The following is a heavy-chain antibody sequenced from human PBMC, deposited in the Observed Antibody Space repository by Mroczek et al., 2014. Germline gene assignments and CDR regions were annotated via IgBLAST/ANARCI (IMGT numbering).Heavy chain of an antibody. Sequence: ESGGGLGTAWGGPVRLSCAASGFTFSSYAMSWVRQAPGKGLEWVSAISGSGGSTYYADSVKGRFTISRDNSKNTLYLQMNSLRAEDTAVYYCAKPLRGDYYDSSGYPFPLDYWGQGTLVTVSS. D-gene: IGHD3-22*01. CDR1: GFTFSSYA. J-gene: IGHJ4*02. CDR2: ISGSGGST. V-gene: IGHV3-23*01. CDR3: AKPLRGDYYDSSGYPFPLDY.